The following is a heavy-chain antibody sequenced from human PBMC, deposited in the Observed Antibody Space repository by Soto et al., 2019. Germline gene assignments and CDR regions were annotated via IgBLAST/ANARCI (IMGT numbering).Heavy chain of an antibody. CDR2: INAGNGNT. CDR1: GYTFTSYA. J-gene: IGHJ5*02. D-gene: IGHD3-3*01. CDR3: ARDGNGEWLLYYWFDP. V-gene: IGHV1-3*01. Sequence: GASVKVSCKASGYTFTSYAMHWVRQAPGQRLEWMGWINAGNGNTKYSQKFQGRVTITRDTSASTAYMELSSLRSEDTAVYYCARDGNGEWLLYYWFDPWGQGTLVTVSS.